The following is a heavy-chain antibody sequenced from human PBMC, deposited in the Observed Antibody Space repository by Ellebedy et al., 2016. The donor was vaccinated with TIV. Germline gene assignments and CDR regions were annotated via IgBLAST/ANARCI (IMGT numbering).Heavy chain of an antibody. D-gene: IGHD1-26*01. J-gene: IGHJ6*02. CDR1: GYTFTGYG. CDR3: ARERSGSGSYYNYFGMDV. V-gene: IGHV1-18*04. CDR2: ISTYNGNT. Sequence: AALVKVSCKASGYTFTGYGICWVRQAPGQGLEWMGWISTYNGNTNFAQKVQGRVTMTTDTSTSTAYMELRSLRSDDTAVYYCARERSGSGSYYNYFGMDVWGQGTTVTVSS.